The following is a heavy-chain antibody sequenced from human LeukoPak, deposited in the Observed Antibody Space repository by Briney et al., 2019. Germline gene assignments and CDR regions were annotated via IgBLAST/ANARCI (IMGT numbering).Heavy chain of an antibody. D-gene: IGHD5-12*01. V-gene: IGHV4-34*01. CDR3: ARSLRVASMDV. CDR2: INHSGST. J-gene: IGHJ6*03. Sequence: NPSETLSLTCTVSGGSISSYYWSWLRQPPGKGLEWIGEINHSGSTNYNPSLKSRVTISVDTSKNQFSLKLSSVTAADTAVYYCARSLRVASMDVWGKGTTVTVSS. CDR1: GGSISSYY.